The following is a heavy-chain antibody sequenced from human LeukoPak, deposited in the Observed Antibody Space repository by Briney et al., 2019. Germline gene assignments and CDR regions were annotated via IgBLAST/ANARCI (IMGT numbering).Heavy chain of an antibody. D-gene: IGHD3-9*01. Sequence: PSETLSLTCAVYGGSFSGYYWSWIRQPPGKGLEWIGEINHSGSTNYNPSLKSRVTISVDTSKNQFSLKLSSVTAADTAVYYCARVKRALDTLTGYYRGYYYYMDVWGKGTTVTVSS. V-gene: IGHV4-34*01. CDR1: GGSFSGYY. CDR2: INHSGST. J-gene: IGHJ6*03. CDR3: ARVKRALDTLTGYYRGYYYYMDV.